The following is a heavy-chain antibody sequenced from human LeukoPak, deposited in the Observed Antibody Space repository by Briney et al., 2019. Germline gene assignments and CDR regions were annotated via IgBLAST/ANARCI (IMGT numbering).Heavy chain of an antibody. CDR3: ARDKSSSWYGGVDH. D-gene: IGHD6-13*01. J-gene: IGHJ4*02. CDR1: GYTFTGYY. CDR2: IDPNSGGT. Sequence: ASVKVSCKASGYTFTGYYIHWVRQAPGQGLEWMEWIDPNSGGTDYAQKFQGRVTVTRDTSISTAYMELSRLRSDDTAVYYCARDKSSSWYGGVDHWGQGTLVTVSS. V-gene: IGHV1-2*02.